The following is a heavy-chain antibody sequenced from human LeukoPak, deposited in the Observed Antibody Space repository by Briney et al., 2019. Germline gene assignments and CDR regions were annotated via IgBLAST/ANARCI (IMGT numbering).Heavy chain of an antibody. CDR3: VRDQGAFDM. CDR2: IKQDASEK. Sequence: GGSLRLSCAGSGITLSSYWMSRVHQAPGKGLEWVANIKQDASEKYFVDSLRGRFTISRDNAKNSLFLQMNSLRAEDTAVYYCVRDQGAFDMWGHGTMVTVSS. V-gene: IGHV3-7*05. CDR1: GITLSSYW. J-gene: IGHJ3*02.